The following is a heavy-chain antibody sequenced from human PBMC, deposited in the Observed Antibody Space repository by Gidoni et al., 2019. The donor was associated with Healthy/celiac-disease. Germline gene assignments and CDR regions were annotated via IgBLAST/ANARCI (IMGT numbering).Heavy chain of an antibody. Sequence: EVQLVESGGGLVQPGGSLRLSCAASGFTFSSYEMNWVRQAPGKGLEWVSYISSSGSTIYYADSVKGRFTISRDNAKNSLYLQMNSLRAEDTAVYYCARAYYYDSSGYYYQVGTYGMDVWGQGTTVTVSS. D-gene: IGHD3-22*01. CDR1: GFTFSSYE. J-gene: IGHJ6*02. CDR3: ARAYYYDSSGYYYQVGTYGMDV. V-gene: IGHV3-48*03. CDR2: ISSSGSTI.